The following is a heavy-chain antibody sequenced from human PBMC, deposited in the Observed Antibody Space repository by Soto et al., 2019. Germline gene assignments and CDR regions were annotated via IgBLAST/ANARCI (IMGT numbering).Heavy chain of an antibody. V-gene: IGHV4-39*01. J-gene: IGHJ4*02. Sequence: SETLSLTRTVSGGSISGGSYYWGWIRQSPGKGLEWIGSIYYRGNTYYNPSLKSRVTISVDTSKHQFSLKVSSVTATDTAVYYCARHKDTSSRYLLPDNWGQGTLVTVSS. CDR3: ARHKDTSSRYLLPDN. CDR2: IYYRGNT. CDR1: GGSISGGSYY. D-gene: IGHD6-13*01.